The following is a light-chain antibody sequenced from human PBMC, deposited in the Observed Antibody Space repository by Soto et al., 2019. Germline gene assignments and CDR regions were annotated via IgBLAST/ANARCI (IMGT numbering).Light chain of an antibody. V-gene: IGKV3-11*01. CDR2: GAS. CDR1: QPIRND. J-gene: IGKJ4*01. Sequence: EGGLTQSPAILSLCPGETATLSCRAGQPIRNDLGWYQQRPGQAPRLLIYGASNRATGIPDRFSGSGSGTDFTLTITLLAPDDFAIYYCQHRAVWPLSFGGGT. CDR3: QHRAVWPLS.